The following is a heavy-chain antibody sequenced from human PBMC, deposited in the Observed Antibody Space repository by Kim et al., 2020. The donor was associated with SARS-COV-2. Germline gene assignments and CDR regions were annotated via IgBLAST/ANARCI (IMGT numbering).Heavy chain of an antibody. J-gene: IGHJ3*02. CDR3: AKDGGIAAAGDGAFDI. V-gene: IGHV3-23*01. D-gene: IGHD6-13*01. Sequence: VKGRFPISRENSKNTLYLQMNSLRAEDTAVYYCAKDGGIAAAGDGAFDIWGQGTMVTVSS.